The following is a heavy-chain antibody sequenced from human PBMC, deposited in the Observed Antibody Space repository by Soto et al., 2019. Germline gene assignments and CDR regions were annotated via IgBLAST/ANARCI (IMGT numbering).Heavy chain of an antibody. D-gene: IGHD1-26*01. Sequence: QVQLEESCPGLVKPSETLSLTCTVSGGSISSHYWSWVRQAPRKGLEWIGCIYYRGNTFYNPSLKSRGTIHVDTSNNQFSLKLDSVTPADTAVYYCARDGREASGIDVWGQGTAVTVSS. V-gene: IGHV4-59*11. J-gene: IGHJ6*02. CDR2: IYYRGNT. CDR1: GGSISSHY. CDR3: ARDGREASGIDV.